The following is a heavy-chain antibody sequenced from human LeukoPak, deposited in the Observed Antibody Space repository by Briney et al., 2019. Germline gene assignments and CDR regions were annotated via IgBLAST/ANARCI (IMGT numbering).Heavy chain of an antibody. CDR1: GDSISSSSYY. J-gene: IGHJ3*02. CDR3: ARLCTGGSCYYSRGASDI. CDR2: IYYSGST. V-gene: IGHV4-39*01. D-gene: IGHD2-15*01. Sequence: SETLSLTCTVSGDSISSSSYYWGWIRQPPGKGLEWIGSIYYSGSTYYNPSLKSRVTISVDTSKNQFSLKLSSLTAADTAVYYCARLCTGGSCYYSRGASDIWGQGTMDAVSS.